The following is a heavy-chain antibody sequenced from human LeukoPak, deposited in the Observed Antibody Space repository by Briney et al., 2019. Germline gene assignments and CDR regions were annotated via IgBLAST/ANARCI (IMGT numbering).Heavy chain of an antibody. CDR1: GFTFTTYA. Sequence: GGSLRLSCAASGFTFTTYAIHWVRQAPGKGLEWVAVISYDGIDKYYADFVQGRFTISRDNYKNTLYLEMNSLRPENTAVYYCARDADIGVLDYWGQGTLVTVSS. J-gene: IGHJ4*02. V-gene: IGHV3-30*04. D-gene: IGHD5-12*01. CDR3: ARDADIGVLDY. CDR2: ISYDGIDK.